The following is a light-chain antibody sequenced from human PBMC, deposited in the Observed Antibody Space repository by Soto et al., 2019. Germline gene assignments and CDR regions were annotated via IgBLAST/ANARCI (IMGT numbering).Light chain of an antibody. V-gene: IGKV1-5*01. J-gene: IGKJ1*01. CDR1: QSISSW. Sequence: DIQMTQSPSTLSASVGGRVTITCRASQSISSWLAWYKQKPGKAPKLLIYDASSLESGVPSRFSGSGSGTEFTLTIISLQPDDFATYYCQQYNSYSQTFGQGTKVDIK. CDR2: DAS. CDR3: QQYNSYSQT.